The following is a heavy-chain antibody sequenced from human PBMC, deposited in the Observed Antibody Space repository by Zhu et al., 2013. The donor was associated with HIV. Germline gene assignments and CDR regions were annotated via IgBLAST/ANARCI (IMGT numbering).Heavy chain of an antibody. J-gene: IGHJ5*02. Sequence: VQLQQWGAGLLKPSETLSLTCTVYGGSLSGHYWTWIRQPPGKGLEWIGESTQSGNTFYNSSLKSRVTISVDTSKNQFSLRLNSVTAADTAVYYCARRLRITMVRGVMIMAHGWFDPWGQGTRVTVSS. CDR2: STQSGNT. CDR3: ARRLRITMVRGVMIMAHGWFDP. V-gene: IGHV4-34*01. D-gene: IGHD3-10*01. CDR1: GGSLSGHY.